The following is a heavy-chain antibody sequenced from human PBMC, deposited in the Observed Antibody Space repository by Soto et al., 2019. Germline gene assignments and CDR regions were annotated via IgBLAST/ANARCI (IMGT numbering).Heavy chain of an antibody. D-gene: IGHD6-13*01. CDR2: INPNSGGT. V-gene: IGHV1-2*02. CDR3: ARDRSSSWYSAYYYYGMDV. Sequence: GASVKVSCKASGYTFTGYYMRWVRQAPGQGLEWMGWINPNSGGTNYAQKFQGRVTMTRDTFISTAYMELSRLRSDDTAVYYCARDRSSSWYSAYYYYGMDVWGQGTTVTVSS. J-gene: IGHJ6*02. CDR1: GYTFTGYY.